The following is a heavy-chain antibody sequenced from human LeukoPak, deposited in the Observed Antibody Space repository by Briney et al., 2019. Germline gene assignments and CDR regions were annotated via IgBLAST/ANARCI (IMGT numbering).Heavy chain of an antibody. V-gene: IGHV3-23*01. J-gene: IGHJ4*02. Sequence: GGSLRLSCAASGFTFSSYAMSRVRQAPGKGLEWVSAISGSGGSTYYADSVKGRFTISRDNSKNTLYLQMNSLRAEDTAVYYCASCSGSYYLVYWGQGTLVTVSS. CDR3: ASCSGSYYLVY. CDR2: ISGSGGST. CDR1: GFTFSSYA. D-gene: IGHD3-10*02.